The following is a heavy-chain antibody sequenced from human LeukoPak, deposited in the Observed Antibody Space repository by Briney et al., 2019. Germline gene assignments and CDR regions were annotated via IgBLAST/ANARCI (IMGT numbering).Heavy chain of an antibody. V-gene: IGHV3-23*01. D-gene: IGHD2-8*01. CDR2: ISGCGSAT. CDR1: GLTFSSYA. J-gene: IGHJ4*02. CDR3: AKGYCCNGVCRLFDY. Sequence: GGSLRLSCTASGLTFSSYAMGWVRQPPGKGVECVSSISGCGSATYCADYVKGRLIISRDNSRNTLYLQMNSLRAEDTAVYYCAKGYCCNGVCRLFDYWGRGTLVTVSS.